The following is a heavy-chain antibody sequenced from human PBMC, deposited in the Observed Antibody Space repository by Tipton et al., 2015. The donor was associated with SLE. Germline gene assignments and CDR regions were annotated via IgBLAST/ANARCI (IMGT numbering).Heavy chain of an antibody. CDR2: ISSSSSYI. CDR3: ARVRRPIVVVPAAWDY. D-gene: IGHD2-2*01. V-gene: IGHV3-21*04. Sequence: SLRLSCAASGFTFSSYSMNWVRQAPGKGLEWVSSISSSSSYIYYADSVKGRFTISRDNAKNSLYLQMNSLRAEDTAVYYCARVRRPIVVVPAAWDYWGQGTLVTVSS. J-gene: IGHJ4*02. CDR1: GFTFSSYS.